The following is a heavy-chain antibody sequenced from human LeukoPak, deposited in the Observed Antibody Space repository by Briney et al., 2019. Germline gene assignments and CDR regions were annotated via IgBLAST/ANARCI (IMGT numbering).Heavy chain of an antibody. V-gene: IGHV3-23*01. CDR3: AKARTPYNSGFDY. D-gene: IGHD6-19*01. CDR2: ISASGSTT. J-gene: IGHJ4*02. Sequence: GGSLRLSCAASGFTITDYAMGWVRQAPGQGLEWASTISASGSTTYYADSVRGRFTISRDNSKNTLSLQMSSLRAEDTAVYYCAKARTPYNSGFDYWGQGTLVAVSS. CDR1: GFTITDYA.